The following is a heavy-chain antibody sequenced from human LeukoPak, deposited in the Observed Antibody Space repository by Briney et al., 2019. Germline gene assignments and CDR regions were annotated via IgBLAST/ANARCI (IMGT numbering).Heavy chain of an antibody. Sequence: SETLSLTCAVYGGSFSGYYWSWIRQPPGKGLEWIGEINHSGSTNYNPSLKSRVTISVDTSKNQFSLKLSSVTAADTAVYYCASSSSWPGFDYWGQGTLVTVSS. CDR1: GGSFSGYY. CDR3: ASSSSWPGFDY. CDR2: INHSGST. D-gene: IGHD6-13*01. V-gene: IGHV4-34*01. J-gene: IGHJ4*02.